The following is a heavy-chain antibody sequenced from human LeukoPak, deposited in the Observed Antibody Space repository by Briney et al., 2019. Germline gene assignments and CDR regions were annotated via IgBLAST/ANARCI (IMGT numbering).Heavy chain of an antibody. V-gene: IGHV4-39*01. CDR2: IYYSGST. Sequence: PSETLSLTCTVSGGSISSSSYYWGWIRQPPGKGLEWIGSIYYSGSTYYNPSLKSRVTISVDTSKNQFSLKLSSVTAADTAVYYCAGHRYDFWSGFRGAALDYWGQGTLVTVSS. CDR1: GGSISSSSYY. CDR3: AGHRYDFWSGFRGAALDY. D-gene: IGHD3-3*01. J-gene: IGHJ4*02.